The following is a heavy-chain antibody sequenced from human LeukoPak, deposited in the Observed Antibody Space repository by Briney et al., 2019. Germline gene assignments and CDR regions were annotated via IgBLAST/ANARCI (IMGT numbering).Heavy chain of an antibody. J-gene: IGHJ3*02. V-gene: IGHV4-34*01. CDR3: ARGSVYCSGGSCYSYAFDI. Sequence: SETLSLTCAVYGGSFSGYYWSWIRQPPGKGLEWIGEINHSGSTNYNPSLKSRVTISVDTSKNQFSLKRSSVTAADTAVYYCARGSVYCSGGSCYSYAFDIWGQGTMVTVSS. CDR2: INHSGST. CDR1: GGSFSGYY. D-gene: IGHD2-15*01.